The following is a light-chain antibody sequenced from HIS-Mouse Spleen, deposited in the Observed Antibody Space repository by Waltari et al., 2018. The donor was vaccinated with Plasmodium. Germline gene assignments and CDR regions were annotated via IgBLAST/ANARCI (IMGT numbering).Light chain of an antibody. J-gene: IGLJ2*01. CDR3: GTWDSSLSAGVV. CDR1: SSNIGNNY. CDR2: DKN. V-gene: IGLV1-51*01. Sequence: QSVLTQPPSVSAAPGQKVTISCSGSSSNIGNNYVSWYQQLPGTAPKLLLYDKNKRPSGIPDRFSGSKSGTAATLGITGLQTGDEADYYCGTWDSSLSAGVVFGGGTKLTVL.